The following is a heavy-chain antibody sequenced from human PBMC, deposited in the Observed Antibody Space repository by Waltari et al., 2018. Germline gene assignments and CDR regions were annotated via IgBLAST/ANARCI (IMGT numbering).Heavy chain of an antibody. CDR2: VSGSGGSR. CDR1: GFTFSSYA. CDR3: AKDLHSRDWLGVDY. Sequence: DVQLLESGGGLVQPGGSLRLSCAASGFTFSSYAMRWVRHAPGKGLEWVSAVSGSGGSRSYADSVKCRFSISRDNSKTTMYLQMNRLRAEDTAVYYCAKDLHSRDWLGVDYWGQGTLVTVSS. J-gene: IGHJ4*02. V-gene: IGHV3-23*01. D-gene: IGHD2-21*02.